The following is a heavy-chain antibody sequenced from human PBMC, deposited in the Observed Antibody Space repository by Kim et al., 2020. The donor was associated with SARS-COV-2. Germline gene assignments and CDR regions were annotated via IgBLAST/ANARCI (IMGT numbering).Heavy chain of an antibody. CDR2: IWDDGIKK. CDR3: ACSPTCYHGSGSQLDY. V-gene: IGHV3-33*01. Sequence: GGSLRLSCATSGFVFNKYGLHWVRQAPGKGLESVAVIWDDGIKKYYADSVKGRFTISRDDSRTSLYLQMDNLRADDTGLYYCACSPTCYHGSGSQLDYWGQGTLVTVSS. J-gene: IGHJ4*02. CDR1: GFVFNKYG. D-gene: IGHD3-10*01.